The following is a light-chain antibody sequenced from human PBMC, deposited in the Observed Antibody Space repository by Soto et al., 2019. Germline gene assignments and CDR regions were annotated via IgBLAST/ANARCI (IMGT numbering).Light chain of an antibody. Sequence: DIQMTQSPSSLSASVGGRVTITCRSSQNITTFLNWYQQKPGKAPNLLIYAPSTLQTGVPSRFSGSGSGTDFTLTISSLQPEDFAPYFCQQSFRSPYTFGQGTKLEIK. CDR1: QNITTF. V-gene: IGKV1-39*01. CDR2: APS. CDR3: QQSFRSPYT. J-gene: IGKJ2*01.